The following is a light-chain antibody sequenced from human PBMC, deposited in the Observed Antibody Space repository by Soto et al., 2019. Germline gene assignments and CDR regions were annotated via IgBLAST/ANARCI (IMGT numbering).Light chain of an antibody. CDR2: AAS. CDR1: QSISSY. J-gene: IGKJ2*01. CDR3: QQSYRTPYT. V-gene: IGKV1-39*01. Sequence: DIQMAQSPSSLSASVGDRVTITYRASQSISSYLNWYQQRPGRAPKLLIYAASTLQTGVPSRFSGSGSGTDFTLTINSLQPADIATYYCQQSYRTPYTFGQGTKLEIK.